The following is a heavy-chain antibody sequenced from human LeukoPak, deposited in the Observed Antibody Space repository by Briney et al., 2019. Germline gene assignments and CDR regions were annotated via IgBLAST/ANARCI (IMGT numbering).Heavy chain of an antibody. CDR1: GFTFSSYS. V-gene: IGHV3-21*01. J-gene: IGHJ4*02. D-gene: IGHD3-10*01. Sequence: GGSLRLSCAASGFTFSSYSMNWVRQAPGMGLEWVSSISSSRHYIYYADSVKGRFTVSRENAKNSLYLQMDSLRAEDTAVYYCARGFAAADFDYWGQGTLVTVSS. CDR3: ARGFAAADFDY. CDR2: ISSSRHYI.